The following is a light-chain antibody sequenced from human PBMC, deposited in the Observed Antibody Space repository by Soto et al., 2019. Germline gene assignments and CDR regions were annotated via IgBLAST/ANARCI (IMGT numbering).Light chain of an antibody. V-gene: IGKV1-33*01. J-gene: IGKJ2*01. CDR3: QQYDNLPPYT. CDR1: QGISNY. Sequence: DIQLTQSPSSLSASVGDRVTITCQASQGISNYLNWNQQNPGKAPKLLIYDASNLETGVASSFSGSGSGTDVTFTISSLQPEDIATYYCQQYDNLPPYTFGQGTKLEIK. CDR2: DAS.